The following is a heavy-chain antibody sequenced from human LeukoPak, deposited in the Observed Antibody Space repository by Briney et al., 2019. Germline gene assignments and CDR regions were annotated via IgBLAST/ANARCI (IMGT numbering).Heavy chain of an antibody. J-gene: IGHJ4*02. CDR1: EFSVGSNY. V-gene: IGHV3-66*01. CDR3: ARGGIAVATLFDY. Sequence: GGSLRLSCAASEFSVGSNYMTWVRQAPGKGLEWVSLIYSGGSTYYADSVKGRFTISRDNSKNTLYLQMNSLRAEDTAVYYCARGGIAVATLFDYWGQGTLVTVSS. CDR2: IYSGGST. D-gene: IGHD6-19*01.